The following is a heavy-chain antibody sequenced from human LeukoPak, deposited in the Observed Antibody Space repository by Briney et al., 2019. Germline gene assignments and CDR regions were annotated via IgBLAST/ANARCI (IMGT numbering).Heavy chain of an antibody. CDR3: ARERTVVVITGGWFDP. CDR1: GGSISSYY. Sequence: SETLSLTCTDSGGSISSYYWSWIRQPAGKGLEWIGRIYTSGSTNYNPSLKSRVTMSVDTSKNQFSLKLSSVTAADTAVYYCARERTVVVITGGWFDPWGQGTLVTVSS. V-gene: IGHV4-4*07. CDR2: IYTSGST. D-gene: IGHD3-22*01. J-gene: IGHJ5*02.